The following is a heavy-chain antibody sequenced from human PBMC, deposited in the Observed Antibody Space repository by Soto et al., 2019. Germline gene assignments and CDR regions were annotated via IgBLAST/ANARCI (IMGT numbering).Heavy chain of an antibody. CDR2: ISYDGSNK. CDR3: ARVRGYSSGPFDY. CDR1: GFTFSSYA. Sequence: QVQLVESGGGVVQPGRSLRLSCAASGFTFSSYAMHWVRQAPGKGLEWVAVISYDGSNKYYADSVKGRFTISRDNSKNTLYLQMNSLRAEDTAVYYCARVRGYSSGPFDYWGQGTLVTVSS. V-gene: IGHV3-30-3*01. J-gene: IGHJ4*02. D-gene: IGHD5-18*01.